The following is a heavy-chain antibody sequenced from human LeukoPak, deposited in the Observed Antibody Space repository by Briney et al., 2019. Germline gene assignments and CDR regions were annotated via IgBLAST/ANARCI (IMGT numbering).Heavy chain of an antibody. D-gene: IGHD3-10*01. CDR1: GCTCSSYS. CDR2: ISSSSSYI. Sequence: PGGALGLSRAASGCTCSSYSMNWVRQAPGKGLEWVSSISSSSSYIYYADSVKGRFTISRDNAKNSLYLQMNSLRAEDTAVYYCARDSRVVRGVISAFDIWGQGTMVTVSS. J-gene: IGHJ3*02. CDR3: ARDSRVVRGVISAFDI. V-gene: IGHV3-21*01.